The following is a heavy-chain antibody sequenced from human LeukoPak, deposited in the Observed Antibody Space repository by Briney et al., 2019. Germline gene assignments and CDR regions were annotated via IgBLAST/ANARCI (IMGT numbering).Heavy chain of an antibody. CDR2: ISSSSDYI. CDR3: ARGGYGAYMG. CDR1: GFTFSSYN. Sequence: PGGSLRLSCAASGFTFSSYNMNWVRQAPGKGLEWVSSISSSSDYIYYADSVKGRFTISRDNAKNSLYLQMKSLRAEDTAVYYCARGGYGAYMGWGQGNLVTVSS. D-gene: IGHD4-17*01. V-gene: IGHV3-21*01. J-gene: IGHJ4*02.